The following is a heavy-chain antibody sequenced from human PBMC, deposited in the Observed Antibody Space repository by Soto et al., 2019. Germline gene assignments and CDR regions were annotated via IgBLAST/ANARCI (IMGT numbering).Heavy chain of an antibody. Sequence: SETLSLTCAVSSGSIDNVYWWSWVRQSPGKGLEWIGETSHDGVTNYNPSLKSRVTISVDTSKNQFSLKLSSVTAADTAVYYCARRYGPGFDYWGQGTLVTVSS. CDR1: SGSIDNVYW. J-gene: IGHJ4*02. V-gene: IGHV4-4*02. CDR2: TSHDGVT. CDR3: ARRYGPGFDY. D-gene: IGHD4-17*01.